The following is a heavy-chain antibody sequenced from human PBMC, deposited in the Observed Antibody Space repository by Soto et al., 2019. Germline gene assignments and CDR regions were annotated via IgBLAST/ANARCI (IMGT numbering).Heavy chain of an antibody. D-gene: IGHD6-19*01. J-gene: IGHJ4*02. CDR3: AKANRAVAGSSKYDY. CDR1: GFTFSNYA. V-gene: IGHV3-23*01. Sequence: XVSLLLSCAASGFTFSNYAMSWVRQAPGKGLEWVSAISGSGGSTYYADSVKGRFTISRDNSKNTLYLQMNSLRAEDTAVYYCAKANRAVAGSSKYDYWGQGTLVTVSS. CDR2: ISGSGGST.